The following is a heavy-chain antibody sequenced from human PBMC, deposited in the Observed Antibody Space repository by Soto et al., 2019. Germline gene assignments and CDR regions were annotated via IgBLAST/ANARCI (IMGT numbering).Heavy chain of an antibody. Sequence: GSLRLSCVASGFTFSDYAMAWVRQSPGKGLEWVSSISGSGGSTYYADSVKGRFTISRDNSRNTVFLQMNSLRAEDTAVYYCAKDHGMDVWGQGATVTVSS. J-gene: IGHJ6*02. CDR3: AKDHGMDV. CDR1: GFTFSDYA. CDR2: ISGSGGST. V-gene: IGHV3-23*01.